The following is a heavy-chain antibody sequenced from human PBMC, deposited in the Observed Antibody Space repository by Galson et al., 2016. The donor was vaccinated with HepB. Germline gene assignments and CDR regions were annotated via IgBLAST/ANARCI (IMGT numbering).Heavy chain of an antibody. CDR3: ARDVQFRFDY. CDR1: GFRFPTYG. Sequence: SVKVSCKASGFRFPTYGISWVRQAPGQGLEWLGWISATSGNTLYAQTFQARFTMTRDTSASTVYMDLRSLRSDDTAVYYCARDVQFRFDYWGQGTLVTVSS. J-gene: IGHJ4*02. D-gene: IGHD4-11*01. V-gene: IGHV1-18*04. CDR2: ISATSGNT.